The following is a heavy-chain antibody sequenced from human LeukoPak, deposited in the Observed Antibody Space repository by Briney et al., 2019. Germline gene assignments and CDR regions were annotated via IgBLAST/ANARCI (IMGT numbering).Heavy chain of an antibody. D-gene: IGHD5-24*01. V-gene: IGHV4-59*01. CDR1: GGSISGYY. CDR2: IYYSGST. CDR3: ARVRDGYNVADY. J-gene: IGHJ4*02. Sequence: SSETLSLTCTVSGGSISGYYWSWIRQPPGKGLEWIGYIYYSGSTNYNPSLKSRVTMSVDTSKNQFSLKLTSVTVADTAVYYCARVRDGYNVADYWGQGNLVTVSS.